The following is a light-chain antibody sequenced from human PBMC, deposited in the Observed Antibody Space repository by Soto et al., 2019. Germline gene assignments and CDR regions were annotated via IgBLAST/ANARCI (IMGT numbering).Light chain of an antibody. CDR3: QQYNSLWA. V-gene: IGKV1-5*03. CDR2: KAS. Sequence: DIQMTQSPSTLSASVGDRVTITCRASQSISSWLAWYQQKPGKAPKVLIYKASGLETGVPSRFSGSGSGTEFTLTISSLQPDDFATYYCQQYNSLWAFGQGTKVELK. CDR1: QSISSW. J-gene: IGKJ1*01.